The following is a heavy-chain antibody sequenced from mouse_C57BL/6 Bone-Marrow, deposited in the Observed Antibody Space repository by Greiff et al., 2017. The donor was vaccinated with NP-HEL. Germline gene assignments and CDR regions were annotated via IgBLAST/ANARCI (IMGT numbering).Heavy chain of an antibody. D-gene: IGHD1-1*01. Sequence: EVQRVESGPGLVKPSQSLSLTCSVTGYSITSGYYWNWIRQFPGNKLEWMGYISYDGSNNYNPSLKNRISITRDTSKNQFFLKLNSVTTEDTATYYCARGGTTVNFDYWGQGTTLTVSS. CDR3: ARGGTTVNFDY. J-gene: IGHJ2*01. CDR2: ISYDGSN. CDR1: GYSITSGYY. V-gene: IGHV3-6*01.